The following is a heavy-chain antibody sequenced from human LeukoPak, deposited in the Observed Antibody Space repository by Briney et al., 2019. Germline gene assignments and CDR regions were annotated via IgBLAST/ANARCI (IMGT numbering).Heavy chain of an antibody. D-gene: IGHD4-17*01. Sequence: SETLSLTCTVSGDSISSYYWSWIRQPPGKGLEWIGYVYYSGSTNYNPSLKSRGAMSVDTSKDQFSLKLSSVTAADTAVYYCARHDYGDYVYFDYWGQGTLVTVSS. J-gene: IGHJ4*02. CDR3: ARHDYGDYVYFDY. CDR2: VYYSGST. V-gene: IGHV4-59*01. CDR1: GDSISSYY.